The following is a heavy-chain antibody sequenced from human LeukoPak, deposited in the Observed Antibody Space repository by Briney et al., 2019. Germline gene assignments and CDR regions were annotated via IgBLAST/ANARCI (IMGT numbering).Heavy chain of an antibody. Sequence: SETLSLTCTVSGGSISSSTYYWGWIRQPPGKGLEWIGSIYYSGSTYYNPSLKSRVTMSVDTSKNQFSLKLSSVSAADTAVYYCARGPDDAFDIWGQGTMVTVSS. CDR3: ARGPDDAFDI. CDR2: IYYSGST. V-gene: IGHV4-39*07. J-gene: IGHJ3*02. CDR1: GGSISSSTYY.